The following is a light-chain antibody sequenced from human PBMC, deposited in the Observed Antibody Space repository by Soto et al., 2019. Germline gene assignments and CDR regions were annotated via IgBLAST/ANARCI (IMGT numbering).Light chain of an antibody. V-gene: IGKV3-15*01. J-gene: IGKJ4*01. Sequence: EIVMTQSPAFLSVSPGERVILSCRASQSVFSNLAWYQQKPGHAPRLLIYSASARVTGIPARFSGSGSGTEFTLTISSLQSEDFAVYYCQQYHNWPPLTFGGGTKVEIK. CDR1: QSVFSN. CDR2: SAS. CDR3: QQYHNWPPLT.